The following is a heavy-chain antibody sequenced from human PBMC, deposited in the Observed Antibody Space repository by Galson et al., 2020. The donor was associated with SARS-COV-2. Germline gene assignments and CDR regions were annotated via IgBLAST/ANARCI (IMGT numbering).Heavy chain of an antibody. CDR3: AREGRNLYYMDV. V-gene: IGHV1-18*04. Sequence: ASVKVSCKASGYNFINYNINWVRQAPGEGLEWMGWISAYNDNTIYAPNLQGRVTMTTDLSTTTAYMELRGLTSDDTAVYYCAREGRNLYYMDVWGNGTTVTVSS. CDR2: ISAYNDNT. CDR1: GYNFINYN. J-gene: IGHJ6*03. D-gene: IGHD3-10*01.